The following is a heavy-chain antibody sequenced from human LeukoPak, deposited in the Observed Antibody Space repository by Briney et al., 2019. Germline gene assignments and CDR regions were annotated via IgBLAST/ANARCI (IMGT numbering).Heavy chain of an antibody. D-gene: IGHD3-10*01. J-gene: IGHJ4*02. CDR1: GFTFGDYG. CDR2: IRSKTYGGTT. Sequence: GGSLRLSCTASGFTFGDYGMSWVRQAPGKGLEWVGFIRSKTYGGTTEYAASVKGRFTISRDDSKSIAYLQVNSLKTEDTAVYYCTGSLGELTFFDYWGQGTLVTVSS. CDR3: TGSLGELTFFDY. V-gene: IGHV3-49*04.